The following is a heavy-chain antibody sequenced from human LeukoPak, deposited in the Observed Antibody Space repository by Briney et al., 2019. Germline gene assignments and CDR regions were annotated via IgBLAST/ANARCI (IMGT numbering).Heavy chain of an antibody. CDR2: ISGSGGST. CDR1: GFTSGTYA. Sequence: PGESRRPSCAVSGFTSGTYAMSWDRQAPGKGLEWDAAISGSGGSTYYADSVKRRFTLSRDNSKNPLYLQMNSLRAEDTSIYFCAKALEQETVIALDSWGQGTLVTVSS. V-gene: IGHV3-23*01. J-gene: IGHJ4*02. CDR3: AKALEQETVIALDS. D-gene: IGHD6-13*01.